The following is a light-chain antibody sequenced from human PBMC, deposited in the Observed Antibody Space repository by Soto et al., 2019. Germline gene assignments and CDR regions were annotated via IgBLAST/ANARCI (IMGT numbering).Light chain of an antibody. Sequence: QSSLTQPASVSGSPGQSITISCTGTRSDVGGYNSVCWHQQHPGKAPKLIIYEVSNRPSGVSDRFSASKSGNTASLTISGLQADDEADYHCSSFTTANTWVFGGGTKLTVL. V-gene: IGLV2-14*01. CDR2: EVS. CDR3: SSFTTANTWV. CDR1: RSDVGGYNS. J-gene: IGLJ3*02.